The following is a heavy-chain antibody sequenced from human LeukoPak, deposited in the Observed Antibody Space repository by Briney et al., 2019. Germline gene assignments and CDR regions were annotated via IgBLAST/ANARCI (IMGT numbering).Heavy chain of an antibody. CDR2: ISGSGGRT. CDR1: GFTFSSYA. D-gene: IGHD5-24*01. J-gene: IGHJ5*02. Sequence: GGSLRLSCAAYGFTFSSYAMSWVRQAPGKGLEWVSAISGSGGRTYYADSVKGRFTISRDNSKNTPYLQMNSLRAEDTAVYYCAKQRARNWFDPWGQGTLVTVSS. CDR3: AKQRARNWFDP. V-gene: IGHV3-23*01.